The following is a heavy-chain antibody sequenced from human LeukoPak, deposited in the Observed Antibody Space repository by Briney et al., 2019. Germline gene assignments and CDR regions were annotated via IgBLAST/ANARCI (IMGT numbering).Heavy chain of an antibody. CDR1: VYTFTCYY. V-gene: IGHV1-2*02. CDR3: ARNGEI. Sequence: GASVKVSCKTSVYTFTCYYMHWMRQAPGQGLEWMGWINCNNGDTIYAQKFEGRVIVTRDTSISTAYMELSRLTYDDTAVYYCARNGEIWGQGTLVTVSS. CDR2: INCNNGDT. D-gene: IGHD3-10*01. J-gene: IGHJ4*02.